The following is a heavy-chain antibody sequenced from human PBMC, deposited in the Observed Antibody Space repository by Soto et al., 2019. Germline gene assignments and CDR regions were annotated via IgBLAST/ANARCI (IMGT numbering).Heavy chain of an antibody. V-gene: IGHV5-51*01. J-gene: IGHJ6*02. D-gene: IGHD5-12*01. CDR3: ARGEMATLKGMVF. CDR2: IYPGDSDT. Sequence: GESLRISCKGSGYSFTSYWIGWVRQMPGKGLEWMGIIYPGDSDTRYSPSLQGQVTISADKSISTAYLQWSSLKASDTAMYYCARGEMATLKGMVFRGQGTTLTLSS. CDR1: GYSFTSYW.